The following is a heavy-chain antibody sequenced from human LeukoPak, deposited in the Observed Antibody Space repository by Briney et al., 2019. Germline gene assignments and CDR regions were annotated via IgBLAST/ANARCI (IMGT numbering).Heavy chain of an antibody. D-gene: IGHD1-26*01. CDR2: INPSGGST. J-gene: IGHJ4*02. Sequence: ASVKVSCKASGYTFTSYYMHWVRQAPGQGLEWTGIINPSGGSTSYAQKFQGRVTMTRDTSTSTVYMELSSLRSEDTAVYYCARSVGATGYFDYWGQGTLVTVSS. CDR3: ARSVGATGYFDY. CDR1: GYTFTSYY. V-gene: IGHV1-46*01.